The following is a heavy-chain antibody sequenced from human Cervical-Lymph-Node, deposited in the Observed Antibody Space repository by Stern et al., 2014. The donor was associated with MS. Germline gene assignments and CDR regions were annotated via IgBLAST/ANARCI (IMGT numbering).Heavy chain of an antibody. Sequence: EVQLVESGGGLVQPGGSLRLSCAGSGFTFSHYLMTWVRQAPGKGLEWVASINKDGSEKYYVDSLKGRFTISRDNAKNSLYLQMTSLRADDTAVYYCARKTTAKNWGQGTLVTVSS. V-gene: IGHV3-7*01. CDR2: INKDGSEK. J-gene: IGHJ4*02. CDR3: ARKTTAKN. CDR1: GFTFSHYL. D-gene: IGHD4-17*01.